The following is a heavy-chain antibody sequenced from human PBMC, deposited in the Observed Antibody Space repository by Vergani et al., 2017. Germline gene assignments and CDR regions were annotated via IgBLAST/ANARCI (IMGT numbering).Heavy chain of an antibody. Sequence: QVQLQESGPGLVKPSETLSLTCTVSGYSISSGYYWGWIRQPPGKGLEWIGSIYHSGSTYYNPSLKSRVTISVYTSKNQFSLKLSSVTAADTAVYYCARADFWTDQQYYFDYWGQGTLVTVSS. J-gene: IGHJ4*02. V-gene: IGHV4-38-2*02. CDR1: GYSISSGYY. D-gene: IGHD3-3*01. CDR2: IYHSGST. CDR3: ARADFWTDQQYYFDY.